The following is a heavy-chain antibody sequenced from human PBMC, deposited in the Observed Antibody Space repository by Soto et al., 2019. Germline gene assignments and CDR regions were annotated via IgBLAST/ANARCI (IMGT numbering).Heavy chain of an antibody. Sequence: PLEILSLTCTVSGVFIRSSRDYWGWIRQPPGKGLEWIGSIYYSGSTYYNPSLKSRVTISVDTSKNQFSLKLSSVTAADTAVYYCARQEWIQLWPDDYWGQGTLVTVSS. CDR1: GVFIRSSRDY. CDR3: ARQEWIQLWPDDY. J-gene: IGHJ4*02. CDR2: IYYSGST. D-gene: IGHD5-18*01. V-gene: IGHV4-39*01.